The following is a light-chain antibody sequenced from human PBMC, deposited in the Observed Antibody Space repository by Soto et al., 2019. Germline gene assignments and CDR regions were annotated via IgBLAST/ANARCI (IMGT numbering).Light chain of an antibody. Sequence: DIVMTQSPGTLSVSPGERATLSCRASQSVRNNLAWYQQKPGQAPRLLIFGASTRATGTPARFSGSGSGTEFTLTISSLQSEDFAVYYCQHYNEWPPWTFGQGTKVDIK. CDR2: GAS. V-gene: IGKV3-15*01. J-gene: IGKJ1*01. CDR1: QSVRNN. CDR3: QHYNEWPPWT.